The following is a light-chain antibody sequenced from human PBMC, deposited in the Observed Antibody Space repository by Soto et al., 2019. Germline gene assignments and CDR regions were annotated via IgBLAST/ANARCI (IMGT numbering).Light chain of an antibody. CDR3: QQYYSTPLN. J-gene: IGKJ4*01. Sequence: IVMTQSPDSLAVSLGERAAINCKSSQSVLSSSNNLNYLAWYQQKPGQPPKLLIYWASTRESGVPDRFSGSGSGTDFTLTISSLQAEDVAVYYCQQYYSTPLNFGGGTKVDIK. CDR1: QSVLSSSNNLNY. V-gene: IGKV4-1*01. CDR2: WAS.